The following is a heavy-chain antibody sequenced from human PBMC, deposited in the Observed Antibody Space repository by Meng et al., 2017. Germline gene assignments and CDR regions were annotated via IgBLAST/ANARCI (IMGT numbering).Heavy chain of an antibody. CDR3: ARSFSRATWERDD. D-gene: IGHD1-26*01. J-gene: IGHJ4*02. CDR1: GGTFSSNA. V-gene: IGHV1-69*01. Sequence: RAEVVGEVKKPGSSVKVSCKASGGTFSSNAISWVRQAPGQGLEWRGGMIPIFGTANYAQKFQGRVTITADESTSTAYMELSSLRSEDTAVYYCARSFSRATWERDDWGQGTLVTVSS. CDR2: MIPIFGTA.